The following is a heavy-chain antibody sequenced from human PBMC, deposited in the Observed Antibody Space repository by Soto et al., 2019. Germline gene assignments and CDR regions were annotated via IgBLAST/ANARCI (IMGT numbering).Heavy chain of an antibody. Sequence: GGSLRLSCAASGFTFSSYAMSWVRQAPGKGLEWVSAISGSGGSTYYADSVKGRFTISGDNSKNTLYLQMNSLRAEDTAVYYCAKDSGGIAAARGSSYMDVWGKGTTVTVSS. CDR2: ISGSGGST. J-gene: IGHJ6*03. CDR1: GFTFSSYA. CDR3: AKDSGGIAAARGSSYMDV. V-gene: IGHV3-23*01. D-gene: IGHD6-13*01.